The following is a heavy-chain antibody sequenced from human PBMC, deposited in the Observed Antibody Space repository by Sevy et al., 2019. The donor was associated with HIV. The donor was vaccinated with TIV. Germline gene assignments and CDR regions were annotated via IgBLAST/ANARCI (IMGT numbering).Heavy chain of an antibody. CDR1: GFTFGEYG. CDR3: ARDRGEILRSAFKS. J-gene: IGHJ4*02. V-gene: IGHV3-33*08. CDR2: ISHDGRNHK. Sequence: GGSLRLSCAASGFTFGEYGMHWVRQAPGKGLEWVAVISHDGRNHKYNADFVKGRFTISRDNSKNMVYLQMNSLRVEDTAIYYCARDRGEILRSAFKSWGQGTLVTCSS. D-gene: IGHD3-10*01.